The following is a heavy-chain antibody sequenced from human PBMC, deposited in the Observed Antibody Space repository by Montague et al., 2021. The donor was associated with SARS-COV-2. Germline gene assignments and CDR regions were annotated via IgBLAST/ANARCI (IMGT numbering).Heavy chain of an antibody. CDR3: ARGQVTVFGVLIMLPAAGPLDS. D-gene: IGHD3-3*01. V-gene: IGHV4-34*01. Sequence: SETLSLTCAVYGGSFSDYYWTWIRQAPGKGLEWIGEVDHRGSSSYNPSLQSRLTISVDRSKNQFSLRLTSVTAAATAVYYCARGQVTVFGVLIMLPAAGPLDSWGLGTKVTVSS. J-gene: IGHJ3*02. CDR1: GGSFSDYY. CDR2: VDHRGSS.